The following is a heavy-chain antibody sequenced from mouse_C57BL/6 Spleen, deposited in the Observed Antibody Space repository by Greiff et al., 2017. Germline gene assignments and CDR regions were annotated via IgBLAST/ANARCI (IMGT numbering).Heavy chain of an antibody. CDR1: GYTFTSYW. J-gene: IGHJ2*01. D-gene: IGHD2-1*01. Sequence: QVQLQQPGAELVRPGTSVKLSCKASGYTFTSYWMHWVKQRPGQGLEWIGVIDPSDSYTNYNQKFKGKATLTVDTSSSTAYMQLSSLTSEDSAVYYCARDDGNYAFDYGGQGTTLTVSS. CDR2: IDPSDSYT. V-gene: IGHV1-59*01. CDR3: ARDDGNYAFDY.